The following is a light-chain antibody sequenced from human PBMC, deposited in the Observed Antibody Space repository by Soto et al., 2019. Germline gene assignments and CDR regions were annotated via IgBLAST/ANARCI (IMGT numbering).Light chain of an antibody. Sequence: EIVMTQSPATLSVSPGERATLSCRASQSVSSNLAWYQQKPGQAPKLLIYGASTRATGIPARFSGSGSGTEFTLTISSLQSEDSADYYCQQYNNWPPGITFGQGTRLEIK. V-gene: IGKV3-15*01. CDR2: GAS. CDR1: QSVSSN. CDR3: QQYNNWPPGIT. J-gene: IGKJ5*01.